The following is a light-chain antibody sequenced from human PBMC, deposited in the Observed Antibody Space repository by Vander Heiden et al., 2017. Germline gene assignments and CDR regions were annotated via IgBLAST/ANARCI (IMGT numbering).Light chain of an antibody. CDR3: QTWGTGALVV. V-gene: IGLV4-69*01. J-gene: IGLJ2*01. Sequence: QLVLSQSPSASASRGASAKPSCTLSSRHSAYAIARHQQQPEKGPRYLLELNSDGRHTKGGGIPDRFSASSSGAERYLTISSLQSDDEADYYCQTWGTGALVVFGGGTKLTVL. CDR1: SRHSAYA. CDR2: LNSDGRH.